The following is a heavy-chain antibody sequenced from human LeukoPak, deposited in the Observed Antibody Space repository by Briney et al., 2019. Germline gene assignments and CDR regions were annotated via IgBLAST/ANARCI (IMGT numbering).Heavy chain of an antibody. CDR1: DYSISSGYY. D-gene: IGHD3-16*01. Sequence: PSETLSLTCTVSDYSISSGYYWGWIRQPPGKGLEWIGSIYHSGSTYYNPSLKSRVTISVDTSKNQFSLKLSSVTAADTAVYYCARAKDYPNWFDPWGQGTLVTVSS. CDR3: ARAKDYPNWFDP. V-gene: IGHV4-38-2*02. J-gene: IGHJ5*02. CDR2: IYHSGST.